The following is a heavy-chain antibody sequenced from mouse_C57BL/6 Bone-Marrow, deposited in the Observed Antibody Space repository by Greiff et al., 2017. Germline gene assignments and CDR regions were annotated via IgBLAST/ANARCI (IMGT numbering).Heavy chain of an antibody. D-gene: IGHD4-1*01. CDR2: ISSGGSYT. CDR1: GFTFSSYG. CDR3: ARLAGTYFDY. J-gene: IGHJ2*01. V-gene: IGHV5-6*01. Sequence: EVQGVESGGDLVKPGGSLILSCAASGFTFSSYGMSWVRQTPDKRLEWVATISSGGSYTYYPDSVKGRFTISRDNAKNTLYLQMSSLKSEDTAMYYCARLAGTYFDYWGQGTTLTVSS.